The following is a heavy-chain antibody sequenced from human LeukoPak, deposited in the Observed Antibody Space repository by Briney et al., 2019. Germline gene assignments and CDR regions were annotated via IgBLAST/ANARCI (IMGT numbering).Heavy chain of an antibody. CDR2: IYYSGST. J-gene: IGHJ3*02. CDR3: ARLLHGVDAFDI. CDR1: GGSISSYY. D-gene: IGHD3-16*01. V-gene: IGHV4-59*08. Sequence: SETLSLTCTVSGGSISSYYWSWIRQPPGKGLEWIGYIYYSGSTNYNPSLKSRVTISVDTSKNQFSLKLSSVTAADTAVYYCARLLHGVDAFDIWGQGTMVTVSS.